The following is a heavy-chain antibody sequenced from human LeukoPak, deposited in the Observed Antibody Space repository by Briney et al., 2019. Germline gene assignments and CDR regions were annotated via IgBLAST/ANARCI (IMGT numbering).Heavy chain of an antibody. Sequence: GGSLRLSCAASGFIFDKYWMDWVRQAPGKGLEWVAQINQDGRVKHYVDSVKGRFTISRDNAKNLVSLQMGSLRAEDTAVYYRARGSDYSNGNIYEDDYEYWGQGTLVTVSS. J-gene: IGHJ4*02. CDR1: GFIFDKYW. CDR3: ARGSDYSNGNIYEDDYEY. CDR2: INQDGRVK. D-gene: IGHD2-8*01. V-gene: IGHV3-7*01.